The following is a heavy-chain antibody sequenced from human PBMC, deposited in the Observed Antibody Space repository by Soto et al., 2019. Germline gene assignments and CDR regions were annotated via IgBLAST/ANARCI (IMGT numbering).Heavy chain of an antibody. D-gene: IGHD2-15*01. Sequence: QVQLVQSGSEVKKPGASVKVSCKASGCTFTNYGMSWVRQAPGQGLEWMGWISAYNGNTNHAQNFQGRVTMTTDTSTNPAYMELRSLRSDDTAVYYCARCYCSVGSCYSCWHFDLWGRGALVTVSS. V-gene: IGHV1-18*01. J-gene: IGHJ2*01. CDR2: ISAYNGNT. CDR1: GCTFTNYG. CDR3: ARCYCSVGSCYSCWHFDL.